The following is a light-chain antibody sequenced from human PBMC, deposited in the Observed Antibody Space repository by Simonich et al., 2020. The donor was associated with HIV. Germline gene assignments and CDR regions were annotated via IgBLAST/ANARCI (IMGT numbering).Light chain of an antibody. CDR3: GTWDSSLSAGV. J-gene: IGLJ7*01. CDR1: SSDVGSYNL. V-gene: IGLV2-14*02. Sequence: QSALTQPRSVSGSPGQSVTISCTVTSSDVGSYNLVSWSQQHPGKAPKLMIYEGSKGPSGGSKRFSGSKSGTSATLGITGLQTGDEADYYCGTWDSSLSAGVFGGGTQLTVL. CDR2: EGS.